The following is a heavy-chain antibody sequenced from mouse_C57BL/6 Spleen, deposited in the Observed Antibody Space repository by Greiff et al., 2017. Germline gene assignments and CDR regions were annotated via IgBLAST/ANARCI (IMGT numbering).Heavy chain of an antibody. CDR2: IYPGDGDT. CDR1: GYAFSSYW. J-gene: IGHJ4*01. CDR3: AREGLLRRAMDY. Sequence: QVQLQQSGAELVKPGASVKISCKASGYAFSSYWMNWVKQRPGKGLEWIGQIYPGDGDTNYNGKFKGKATLTADKSSSTAYMQLSSLTSDDSAVYFCAREGLLRRAMDYWGQGTSVTVSS. D-gene: IGHD1-1*01. V-gene: IGHV1-80*01.